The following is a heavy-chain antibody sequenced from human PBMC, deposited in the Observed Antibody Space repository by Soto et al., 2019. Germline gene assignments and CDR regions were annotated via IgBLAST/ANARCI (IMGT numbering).Heavy chain of an antibody. V-gene: IGHV2-26*01. CDR1: GFSLSNARMG. Sequence: QVTLKESGPVLVKPTETLTLTCTVSGFSLSNARMGVSWIRQPPGKALEWLAHIFSNDEKSYSTSLKSRLTTSNDSSKSQLVLTITNMAPVDTATSYCARDYDYIWGSYRQSPYYFAYWGQGTLVTVSS. CDR2: IFSNDEK. D-gene: IGHD3-16*02. CDR3: ARDYDYIWGSYRQSPYYFAY. J-gene: IGHJ4*02.